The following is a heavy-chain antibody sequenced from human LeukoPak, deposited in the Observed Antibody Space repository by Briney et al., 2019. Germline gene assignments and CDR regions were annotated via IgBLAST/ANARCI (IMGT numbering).Heavy chain of an antibody. Sequence: GGSLRLSCAASGFTFSSYWMHWVRHAPGKGLVWVSRINGDGSSTNYADSVKGRFTISRDNAKNTLYLQMNSLRAEDTAVYYCASFQKLRLGELSLYPPWGQGTLVTVSS. CDR1: GFTFSSYW. CDR2: INGDGSST. CDR3: ASFQKLRLGELSLYPP. V-gene: IGHV3-74*01. D-gene: IGHD3-16*02. J-gene: IGHJ5*02.